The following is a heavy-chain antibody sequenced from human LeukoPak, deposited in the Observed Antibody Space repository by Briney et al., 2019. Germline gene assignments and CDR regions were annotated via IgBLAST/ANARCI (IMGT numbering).Heavy chain of an antibody. CDR3: ARAPTTVTNMGYYYGMDV. V-gene: IGHV1-24*01. J-gene: IGHJ6*02. CDR1: GYTLTELS. Sequence: ASVKVSCKVSGYTLTELSMHWVRQAPGKGLEWMGGFDPEDGETIYAQKFQGRVTMSRDTSTSTVYMELSSLRSEDTAVYYCARAPTTVTNMGYYYGMDVWGQGTTVTVSS. CDR2: FDPEDGET. D-gene: IGHD4-17*01.